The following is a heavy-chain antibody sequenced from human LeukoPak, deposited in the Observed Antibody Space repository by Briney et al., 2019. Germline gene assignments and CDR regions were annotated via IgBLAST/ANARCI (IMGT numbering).Heavy chain of an antibody. CDR3: ARDRPGGSSLDY. CDR2: MHYNGNT. Sequence: PSETLSLTCIVSGGSINSYYWSWIRQPPGKGLEWIGYMHYNGNTNYNPSLRSRVTMSVDTSKNQFSLKLSSVTAADTAVYFCARDRPGGSSLDYWGQGTLVTVSS. V-gene: IGHV4-59*01. D-gene: IGHD6-13*01. CDR1: GGSINSYY. J-gene: IGHJ4*02.